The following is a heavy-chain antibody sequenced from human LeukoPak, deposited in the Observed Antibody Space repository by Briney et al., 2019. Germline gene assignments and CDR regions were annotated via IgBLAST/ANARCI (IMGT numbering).Heavy chain of an antibody. CDR2: ISGSGGST. CDR3: TRFRGSSWYASSDY. D-gene: IGHD6-13*01. Sequence: GGSLRLSCAASGFTFSSYAMSWVRQAPGKGLEWVSAISGSGGSTYYADSVKGRFTISRDNSRNTLYLQMNSLRAEDTAVYYCTRFRGSSWYASSDYWGQGTLVTVSS. V-gene: IGHV3-23*01. J-gene: IGHJ4*02. CDR1: GFTFSSYA.